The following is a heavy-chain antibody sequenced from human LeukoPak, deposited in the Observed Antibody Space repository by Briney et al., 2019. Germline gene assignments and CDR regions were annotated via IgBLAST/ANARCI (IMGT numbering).Heavy chain of an antibody. CDR3: AKDLVGGYYYDSSGYLFDF. CDR1: GFTFSSYA. J-gene: IGHJ4*02. V-gene: IGHV3-23*01. Sequence: GSLRLSCAASGFTFSSYAMSWVRQAPGKGLEWVSAISGSGGSTEYADSVKGRFTISRDNSKSTLYLQMNSLRAEDMAVYYCAKDLVGGYYYDSSGYLFDFWGQGTLVTVSS. D-gene: IGHD3-22*01. CDR2: ISGSGGST.